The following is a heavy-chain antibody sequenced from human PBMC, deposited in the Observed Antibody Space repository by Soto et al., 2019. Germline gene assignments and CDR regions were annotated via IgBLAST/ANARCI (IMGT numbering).Heavy chain of an antibody. CDR2: VSSGGGT. V-gene: IGHV3-23*01. D-gene: IGHD2-15*01. CDR3: AKRRGAGGHFDY. CDR1: GFTFSTYA. Sequence: EVELLESGGGLVQPEGSLRLSCAASGFTFSTYAMGWVRQAPGKGLEWVSVVSSGGGTHYADSVKGRFTVSRDNSKNTLTLQMNSLRADDTAVYYCAKRRGAGGHFDYWGQGALVTVCS. J-gene: IGHJ4*02.